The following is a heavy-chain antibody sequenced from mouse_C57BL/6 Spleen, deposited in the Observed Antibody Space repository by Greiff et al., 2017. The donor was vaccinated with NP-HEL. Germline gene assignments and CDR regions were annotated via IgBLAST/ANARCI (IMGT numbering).Heavy chain of an antibody. CDR1: GYTFTDYY. CDR2: IYPGSGNT. J-gene: IGHJ2*01. D-gene: IGHD2-3*01. V-gene: IGHV1-76*01. Sequence: QVQLKESGAELVRPGASVKLSCKASGYTFTDYYINWVKQRPGQGLEWIARIYPGSGNTYYNEKFKGKATLTAEKSSSPAYMQLSSLTSEDSAVYFCAKEGAYDGLDYWGQGTTRTVSS. CDR3: AKEGAYDGLDY.